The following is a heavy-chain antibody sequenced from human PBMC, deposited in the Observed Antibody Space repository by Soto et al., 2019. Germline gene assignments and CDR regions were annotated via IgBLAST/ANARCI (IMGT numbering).Heavy chain of an antibody. CDR3: ARDSKYYGLDV. Sequence: EASVKVSCKASGYTFTSYGISWVRQAPGQGLEWMGWISAYNGNTNYAQTLQGRVTVTTDTSTSTAYMELRSLRSDDTAVYYCARDSKYYGLDVWGQGTTVTVSS. V-gene: IGHV1-18*01. CDR2: ISAYNGNT. J-gene: IGHJ6*02. CDR1: GYTFTSYG.